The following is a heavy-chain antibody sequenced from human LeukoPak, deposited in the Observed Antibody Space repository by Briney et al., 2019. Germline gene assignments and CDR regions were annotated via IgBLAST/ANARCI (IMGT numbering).Heavy chain of an antibody. CDR2: ISSSSSYI. Sequence: GGSLRLSCAASGVTFSSYSMNWVRQAPGKGLEWVSSISSSSSYIYYADSVKGRFTISRDNAKNSLYLQMNSLRAEDTAVYYCARDVDYDFWSGYYTALEFDYWGQGTLVTVSS. D-gene: IGHD3-3*01. J-gene: IGHJ4*02. CDR1: GVTFSSYS. CDR3: ARDVDYDFWSGYYTALEFDY. V-gene: IGHV3-21*01.